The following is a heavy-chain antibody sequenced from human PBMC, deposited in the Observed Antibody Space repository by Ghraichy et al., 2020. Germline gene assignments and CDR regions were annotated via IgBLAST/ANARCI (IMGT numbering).Heavy chain of an antibody. V-gene: IGHV3-23*01. Sequence: GDSLNISCAASGFTFSSYAMSWVRQAPGKGLEWVSAISGSGGSTYYADSVKGRFTISRDNSKNTLYLQMNSLRAEDTAVYYCAKDLVLGAMIVVAPFDYWGQGTLVTVSS. CDR2: ISGSGGST. CDR3: AKDLVLGAMIVVAPFDY. D-gene: IGHD3-22*01. CDR1: GFTFSSYA. J-gene: IGHJ4*02.